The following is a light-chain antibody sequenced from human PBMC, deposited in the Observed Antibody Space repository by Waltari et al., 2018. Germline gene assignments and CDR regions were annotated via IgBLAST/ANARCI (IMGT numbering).Light chain of an antibody. V-gene: IGLV2-11*01. CDR3: CSYAGTYTFG. J-gene: IGLJ2*01. Sequence: QSALTQPRSVSGSPGQSVTISCTGTTSDVGGYNYVSWYQQYPGKAPKVMIYDVSNRPSGVPDRFSGSKSGNTASLTISGLQAEDEADYYCCSYAGTYTFGFGGGTKLTVL. CDR2: DVS. CDR1: TSDVGGYNY.